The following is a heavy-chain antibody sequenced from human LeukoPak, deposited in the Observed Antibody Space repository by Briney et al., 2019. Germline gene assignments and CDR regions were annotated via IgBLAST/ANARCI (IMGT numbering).Heavy chain of an antibody. CDR1: GGSISSSSYY. D-gene: IGHD6-19*01. Sequence: SETLSLTCTVCGGSISSSSYYGGWIRQSPGKGLEWIGSIYYSGSTYYNPSLKSRVTISVDTSKNQFSLKLSSVTAADTAVYYCARRPEQWLVKEGYFDYWGQGTLVTVSS. J-gene: IGHJ4*02. CDR3: ARRPEQWLVKEGYFDY. CDR2: IYYSGST. V-gene: IGHV4-39*01.